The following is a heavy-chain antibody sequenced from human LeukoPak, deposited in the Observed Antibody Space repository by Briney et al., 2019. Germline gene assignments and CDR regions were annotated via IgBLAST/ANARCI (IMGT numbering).Heavy chain of an antibody. J-gene: IGHJ4*02. Sequence: SATLSLPCTLSARFIRIYYGSCIPQPPGKALECIGYIYYSGSTNYNPSLKSRVTISVDTSKNPFSLKLSSVTAADTAVYYCARTVATIPPEPFDYWGQGTLVTVSS. CDR2: IYYSGST. CDR3: ARTVATIPPEPFDY. V-gene: IGHV4-59*12. CDR1: ARFIRIYY. D-gene: IGHD5-24*01.